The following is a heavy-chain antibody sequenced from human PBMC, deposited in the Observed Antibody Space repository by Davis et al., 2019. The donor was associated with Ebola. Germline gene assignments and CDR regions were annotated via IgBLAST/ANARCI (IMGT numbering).Heavy chain of an antibody. Sequence: GGSLRLSCAASGFTFSSYAMHWVRQAPGKGLEYVSAISSNGGSTYYADSVKGRFTISRDNSKNTLYLQMNSLRAEDTAVYYCAKNIGHSSGWYGDYWGQGTLVTVSS. J-gene: IGHJ4*02. CDR1: GFTFSSYA. D-gene: IGHD6-19*01. CDR3: AKNIGHSSGWYGDY. CDR2: ISSNGGST. V-gene: IGHV3-64*02.